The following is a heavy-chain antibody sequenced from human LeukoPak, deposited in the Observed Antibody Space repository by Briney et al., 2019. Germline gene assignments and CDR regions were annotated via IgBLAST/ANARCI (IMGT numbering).Heavy chain of an antibody. D-gene: IGHD3/OR15-3a*01. J-gene: IGHJ4*02. V-gene: IGHV4-39*01. CDR3: ARQTGSGLFILP. CDR2: VYYTGNT. Sequence: SETLSLTCTVSGGSISSYYWGWIRQPPGKGLEWIGSVYYTGNTYYNASLKSQVSISIDTSKNQFSLKLTSVTAADTSVYYCARQTGSGLFILPGGQGTLVTVSS. CDR1: GGSISSYY.